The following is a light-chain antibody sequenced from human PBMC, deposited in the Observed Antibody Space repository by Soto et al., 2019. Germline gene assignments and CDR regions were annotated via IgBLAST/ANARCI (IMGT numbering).Light chain of an antibody. V-gene: IGKV3-15*01. J-gene: IGKJ4*01. Sequence: EIVMTQSPATLSVSPGERATLSCRASQSVSSNLAWYQQKPGQAPRVLIHGASTRATGIPARFSGSGSGTEFTLTISSLQSEDFALYYCQQYNNWPLTFGGGTKVEIK. CDR1: QSVSSN. CDR2: GAS. CDR3: QQYNNWPLT.